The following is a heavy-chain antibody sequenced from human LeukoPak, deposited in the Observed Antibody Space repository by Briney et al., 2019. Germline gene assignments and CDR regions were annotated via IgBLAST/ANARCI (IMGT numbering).Heavy chain of an antibody. CDR3: ARDTYYYDSSRYYFDY. CDR1: GGSISSYY. D-gene: IGHD3-22*01. J-gene: IGHJ4*02. CDR2: IYYSGST. Sequence: SETLSLTCTVSGGSISSYYWSWIGQPPGKGLEWIGYIYYSGSTNYNPSLKSRVTISVDTSKNQFSLKLSSVTAADTAVYYCARDTYYYDSSRYYFDYWGQGTLLTVSS. V-gene: IGHV4-59*01.